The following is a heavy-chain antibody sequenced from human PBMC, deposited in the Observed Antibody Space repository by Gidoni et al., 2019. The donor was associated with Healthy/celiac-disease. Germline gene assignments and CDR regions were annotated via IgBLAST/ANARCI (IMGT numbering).Heavy chain of an antibody. CDR1: GFTFSSYT. D-gene: IGHD3-22*01. Sequence: EVQLVESGGGLVQPGGSLRLSCSASGFTFSSYTMTGFRQAPGKGLEWVSYISSSSSTIYYADSVKGRFTISRDNAKNSLYLQMNSLRDEDTAVYYCARQIPEYYYDSSGYLLDYMDVWGKGTTVTVSS. J-gene: IGHJ6*03. CDR2: ISSSSSTI. CDR3: ARQIPEYYYDSSGYLLDYMDV. V-gene: IGHV3-48*02.